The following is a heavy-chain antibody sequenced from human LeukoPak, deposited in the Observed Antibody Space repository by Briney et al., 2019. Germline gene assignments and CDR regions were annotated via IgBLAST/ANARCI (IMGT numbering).Heavy chain of an antibody. CDR1: GGSISSNNW. D-gene: IGHD3-16*01. CDR2: IYHSGSP. V-gene: IGHV4-4*02. J-gene: IGHJ5*02. CDR3: AKDFSPYSFNWFDP. Sequence: SGTLSLTCAVSGGSISSNNWWGWVRQPPGKGLEWIGEIYHSGSPNYNPSLKSRVTISVDKSRNHFSLNLSSVTAADTALYYCAKDFSPYSFNWFDPWGQGTLVTVSS.